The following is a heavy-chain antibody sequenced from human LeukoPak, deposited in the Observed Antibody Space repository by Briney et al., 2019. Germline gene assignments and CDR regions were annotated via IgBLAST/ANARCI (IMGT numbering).Heavy chain of an antibody. D-gene: IGHD3-10*01. J-gene: IGHJ4*02. CDR2: IYYSGST. V-gene: IGHV4-39*01. CDR1: GGSISSSSYY. Sequence: PSETLSLTCTVSGGSISSSSYYWGWMRQPPGKGLEWIGSIYYSGSTYYNPSLKSRVTISVDTSKNQFSLKLSSVTAADTAVYYCAVPRGGFDYWGQGTLVTVSS. CDR3: AVPRGGFDY.